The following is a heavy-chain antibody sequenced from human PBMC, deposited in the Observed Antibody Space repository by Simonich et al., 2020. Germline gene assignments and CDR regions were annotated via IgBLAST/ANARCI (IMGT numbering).Heavy chain of an antibody. V-gene: IGHV1-2*02. CDR2: INPNSGGT. Sequence: QVQLVQSGAEVKKPGASVKVSCKASGYTFTGYYMHWVRQAPGQGLEWMGWINPNSGGTNYAQKFKGRVTMTRDTSISTAYMELSRLRSDDTAVYYCARIANPGKDLNWFDPWGQGTLVTVSS. J-gene: IGHJ5*02. CDR3: ARIANPGKDLNWFDP. D-gene: IGHD2-15*01. CDR1: GYTFTGYY.